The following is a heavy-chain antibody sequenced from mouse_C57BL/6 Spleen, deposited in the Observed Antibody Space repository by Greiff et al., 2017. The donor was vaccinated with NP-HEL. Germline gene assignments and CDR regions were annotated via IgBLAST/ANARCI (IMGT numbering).Heavy chain of an antibody. J-gene: IGHJ3*01. V-gene: IGHV1-55*01. CDR1: GYTFTSYW. D-gene: IGHD3-1*01. CDR3: ARSGGPAWFAY. CDR2: IYPGSGST. Sequence: QVQLKQPGAELVKPGASVKMSCKASGYTFTSYWITWVKQRPGQGLEWIGDIYPGSGSTTYIEKFKSKATLTVDTSSSTAYMQLSSLTSEDSAVYYCARSGGPAWFAYWGQGTLVTVAA.